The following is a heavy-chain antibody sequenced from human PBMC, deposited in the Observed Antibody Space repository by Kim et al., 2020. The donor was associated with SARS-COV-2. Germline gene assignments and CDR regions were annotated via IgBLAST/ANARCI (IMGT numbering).Heavy chain of an antibody. D-gene: IGHD6-13*01. Sequence: VDSVKGRFTISRDNAKNSLYLQMNSLRAEYTAVYYCARGIVAAPRSAFDIWGQGTMVTVSS. J-gene: IGHJ3*02. V-gene: IGHV3-7*04. CDR3: ARGIVAAPRSAFDI.